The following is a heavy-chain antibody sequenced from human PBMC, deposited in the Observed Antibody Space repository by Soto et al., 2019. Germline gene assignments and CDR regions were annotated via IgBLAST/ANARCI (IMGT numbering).Heavy chain of an antibody. CDR3: ATSFRYFDN. V-gene: IGHV3-23*01. J-gene: IGHJ4*02. Sequence: HPGGSLRLSCAASGSISTTTPLSWVRQAPGKGLEWVSTISGRGTNTYYADSVKGRFIISRDNLKNTVNLQMNGLGVEDTAIYSCATSFRYFDNWGQGTRVTVSS. CDR1: GSISTTTP. CDR2: ISGRGTNT.